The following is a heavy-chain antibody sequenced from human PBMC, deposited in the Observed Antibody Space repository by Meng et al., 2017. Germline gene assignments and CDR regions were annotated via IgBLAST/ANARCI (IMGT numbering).Heavy chain of an antibody. Sequence: SETLSLTCTVSGGSISSSSYYWGWIRQPPGKWLEWIGSIYYSGSTYYNPSLKSRVTISVDTSKNQLSLKLSSVTAADTAVYYCARNPLRYCSSTSCPPFHWGQGTLVTVSS. V-gene: IGHV4-39*07. CDR1: GGSISSSSYY. J-gene: IGHJ4*02. D-gene: IGHD2-2*01. CDR2: IYYSGST. CDR3: ARNPLRYCSSTSCPPFH.